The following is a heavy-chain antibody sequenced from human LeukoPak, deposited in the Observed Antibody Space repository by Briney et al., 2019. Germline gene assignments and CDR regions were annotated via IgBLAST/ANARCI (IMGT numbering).Heavy chain of an antibody. CDR3: AKGLIRGHYPGTCFFDS. D-gene: IGHD3-3*01. CDR1: GFPFSSYA. CDR2: FGGRPDTT. V-gene: IGHV3-23*01. J-gene: IGHJ4*02. Sequence: GGSLRLSCATSGFPFSSYAIRVREAPGRGLEWVSTFGGRPDTTHYADSVKGRFTISADNSKNTVFLQMDSLTVEDSAVYYCAKGLIRGHYPGTCFFDSWGQGALVTVSS.